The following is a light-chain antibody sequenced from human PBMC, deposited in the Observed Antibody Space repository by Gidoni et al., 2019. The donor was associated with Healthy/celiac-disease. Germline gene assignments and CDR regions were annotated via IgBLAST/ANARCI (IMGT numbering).Light chain of an antibody. CDR1: QSISSY. V-gene: IGKV1-39*01. CDR3: QQDYSTLYT. Sequence: DIQMTHSPSSMSASVGDRVTITCRASQSISSYLNWYQQKPGKDLKLLIYAASSLQSGVPSRVSGSGSGTDFTLTISSLQDEDFATYYCQQDYSTLYTFGQGTKVEIK. CDR2: AAS. J-gene: IGKJ2*01.